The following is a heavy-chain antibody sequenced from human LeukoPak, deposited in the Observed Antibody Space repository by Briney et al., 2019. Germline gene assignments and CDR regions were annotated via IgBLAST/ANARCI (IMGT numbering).Heavy chain of an antibody. V-gene: IGHV4-4*03. CDR1: LDSTTSNF. J-gene: IGHJ4*02. Sequence: PPETPSLTCTVSLDSTTSNFWSWVRQPPGKGLEWIGEIHRSGSPNYNPSLQSRVTISIDRSRNQIALELSSVTAADTAVYYCAREILGGFNPGAYWGQGTLVTVSS. CDR2: IHRSGSP. D-gene: IGHD1-14*01. CDR3: AREILGGFNPGAY.